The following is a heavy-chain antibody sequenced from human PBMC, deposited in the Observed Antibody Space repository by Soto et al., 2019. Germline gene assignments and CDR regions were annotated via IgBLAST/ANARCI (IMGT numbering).Heavy chain of an antibody. CDR3: ARGGGGIGANYYYYGMDV. J-gene: IGHJ6*02. CDR2: ISSSSSTI. D-gene: IGHD3-16*01. V-gene: IGHV3-48*02. CDR1: GVTFSSYS. Sequence: GGSLRLSCAASGVTFSSYSMNWVRQAPGKGLEWVSYISSSSSTIYYADSVKGRFTISRDNAKNSLYLQMNSLRDEDTAVYYWARGGGGIGANYYYYGMDVWGQGTTVTVSS.